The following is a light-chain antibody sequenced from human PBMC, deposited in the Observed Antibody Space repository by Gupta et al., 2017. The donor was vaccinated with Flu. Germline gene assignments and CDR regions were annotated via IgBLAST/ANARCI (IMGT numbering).Light chain of an antibody. J-gene: IGKJ4*01. Sequence: PATLSVFPGERATLSCKASQSVNSHFAWYQQKPGQAPRLLIYGASTRATGIPARFSGSGSGTEFTLTISSLQSEDVAVYYCQQYDNWPLTFGGGTKVEIK. CDR1: QSVNSH. CDR3: QQYDNWPLT. V-gene: IGKV3-15*01. CDR2: GAS.